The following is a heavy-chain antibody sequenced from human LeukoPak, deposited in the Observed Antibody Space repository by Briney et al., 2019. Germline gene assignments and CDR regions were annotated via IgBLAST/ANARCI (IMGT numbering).Heavy chain of an antibody. CDR2: IYPGDSDT. CDR3: ARRYCSSISCYYFDD. V-gene: IGHV5-51*01. J-gene: IGHJ4*02. Sequence: GESLKISCKASGYSFTSYWIGWVRQMPGKGLEWMGIIYPGDSDTRYSPSFQGQVTISADKSISTAYLQWSSLKASDTAMYYCARRYCSSISCYYFDDWGQGSLVTVSS. CDR1: GYSFTSYW. D-gene: IGHD2-2*01.